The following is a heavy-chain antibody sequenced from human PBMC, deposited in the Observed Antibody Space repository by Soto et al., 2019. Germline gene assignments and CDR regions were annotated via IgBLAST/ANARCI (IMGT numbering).Heavy chain of an antibody. CDR2: INHSGST. D-gene: IGHD4-4*01. Sequence: SETLSLTCAVYGGSFIGYYWIFIRHPPGKGLEWIGEINHSGSTNYNPSLKSRVTISVDTSKNQFSLKLSSVTAADTAVYYCARGGDPTVTTDYFDYWGQGTLVTVSS. CDR3: ARGGDPTVTTDYFDY. V-gene: IGHV4-34*01. CDR1: GGSFIGYY. J-gene: IGHJ4*02.